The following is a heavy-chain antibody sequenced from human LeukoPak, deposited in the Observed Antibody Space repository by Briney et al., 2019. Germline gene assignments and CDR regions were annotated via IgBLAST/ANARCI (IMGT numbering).Heavy chain of an antibody. D-gene: IGHD3-10*01. J-gene: IGHJ4*02. CDR1: GGSISSYY. CDR3: ARDSVVRGVIDY. CDR2: IYTSGST. V-gene: IGHV4-4*07. Sequence: SETLSLTCTVSGGSISSYYWSWIRQPAGKGLEWIGRIYTSGSTNYNPSLESRVTMSVDTSKNQFSLKLSSVTAADTAVYYCARDSVVRGVIDYWGQGTLVTVSS.